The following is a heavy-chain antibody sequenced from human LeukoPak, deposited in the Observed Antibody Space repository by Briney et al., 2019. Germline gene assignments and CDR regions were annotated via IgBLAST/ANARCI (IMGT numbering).Heavy chain of an antibody. CDR1: GGSISSGGYY. D-gene: IGHD3-22*01. Sequence: SETLSLTCTVSGGSISSGGYYWSWIRQHPGKGLEWIGYIYYSGSTYYNPSLKNRVTISVDTSKNQFSLKLSSVTAADTAVYYCARIPAPRHYYDSSGYYLDYWGQGTLVTVSS. J-gene: IGHJ4*02. CDR2: IYYSGST. V-gene: IGHV4-31*03. CDR3: ARIPAPRHYYDSSGYYLDY.